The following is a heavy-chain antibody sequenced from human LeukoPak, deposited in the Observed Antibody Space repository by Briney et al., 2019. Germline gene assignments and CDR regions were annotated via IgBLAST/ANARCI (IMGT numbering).Heavy chain of an antibody. J-gene: IGHJ6*02. CDR1: GFTFVDYA. V-gene: IGHV3-9*01. CDR3: ARGNRDSSGFYFYYGMDV. CDR2: ISWDSRNI. Sequence: GGSLRLSCAASGFTFVDYAMFWVRQVPGEGLEWVSEISWDSRNIGYAASVKGRFTTSRDNGKKSVYLQINSLRAEDTALYYCARGNRDSSGFYFYYGMDVWGQGTMVTVSS. D-gene: IGHD6-19*01.